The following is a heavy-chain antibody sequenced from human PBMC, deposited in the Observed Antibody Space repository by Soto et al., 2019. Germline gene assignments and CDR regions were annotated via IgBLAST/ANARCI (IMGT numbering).Heavy chain of an antibody. D-gene: IGHD2-2*01. J-gene: IGHJ3*02. CDR2: TRNKANSHTT. V-gene: IGHV3-72*01. Sequence: EVQLVESGGGLVQPGGSLRLSCAASGFTFSDYYMDWVRQAPGKGLEWVGRTRNKANSHTTEYAASVKGRFTISRDDSKNSLYLQMNSLKTEDTAVYYCARGSRAFDILGQGTMVTVSS. CDR1: GFTFSDYY. CDR3: ARGSRAFDI.